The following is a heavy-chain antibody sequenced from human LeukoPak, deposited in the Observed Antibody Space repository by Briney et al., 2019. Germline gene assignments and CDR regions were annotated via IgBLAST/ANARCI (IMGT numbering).Heavy chain of an antibody. J-gene: IGHJ4*02. V-gene: IGHV6-1*01. CDR2: TYYRSKWYN. CDR3: ARAGGDSWYFDY. Sequence: SQTLSLTCVISGDSVSSNSAAWNWIRQSPSRGLERLGRTYYRSKWYNDYAVSVKSRMTINADTSKNQFSLQLNSVTPEDTAVYYCARAGGDSWYFDYWGQGTLVTVSP. CDR1: GDSVSSNSAA. D-gene: IGHD2-21*02.